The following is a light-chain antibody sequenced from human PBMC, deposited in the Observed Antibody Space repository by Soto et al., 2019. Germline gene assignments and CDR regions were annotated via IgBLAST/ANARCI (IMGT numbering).Light chain of an antibody. J-gene: IGKJ3*01. Sequence: EIVLTQSPATLSLSPGERATLSCRASQSVSSYLAWYQQKPGQAPRLLIYDTSNRATGIPARFSGSGSGTDFTLTISSLEPEDFAVYYCQQRSNWPPFTFXXGXXXDIK. CDR1: QSVSSY. CDR3: QQRSNWPPFT. V-gene: IGKV3-11*01. CDR2: DTS.